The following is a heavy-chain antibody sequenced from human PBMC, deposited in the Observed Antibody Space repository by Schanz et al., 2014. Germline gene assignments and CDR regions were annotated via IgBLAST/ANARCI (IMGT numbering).Heavy chain of an antibody. V-gene: IGHV3-23*04. CDR2: ISGSGGTT. CDR1: GFTFISYD. J-gene: IGHJ4*02. CDR3: AKAGSGWSTAGYYY. Sequence: EVQLVESGGGVVQPGRSLRLSCVASGFTFISYDIHWVRQAPGKGLEWVSSISGSGGTTYYADSVKGRFSISRENSKSILYLQMNSLRAEDTAVYYCAKAGSGWSTAGYYYWGQGTLVAVSS. D-gene: IGHD6-19*01.